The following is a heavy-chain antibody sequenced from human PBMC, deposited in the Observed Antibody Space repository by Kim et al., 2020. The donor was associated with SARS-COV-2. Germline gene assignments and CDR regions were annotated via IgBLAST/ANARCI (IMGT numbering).Heavy chain of an antibody. CDR1: GGTFSSYA. V-gene: IGHV1-69*13. CDR3: ARGDYDILTGYYIRHELDL. J-gene: IGHJ2*01. D-gene: IGHD3-9*01. Sequence: SVKVSCKASGGTFSSYAISWVRQAPGQGLEWMGGIIPIFGTANYAQKFQGRVTITADESTSTAYMELSSLRSEDTAVYYCARGDYDILTGYYIRHELDLWGRGTLVTVSS. CDR2: IIPIFGTA.